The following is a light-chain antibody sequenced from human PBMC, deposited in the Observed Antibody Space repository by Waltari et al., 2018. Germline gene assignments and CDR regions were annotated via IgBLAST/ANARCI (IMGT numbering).Light chain of an antibody. CDR3: QQYNSFPT. J-gene: IGKJ1*01. CDR1: QSIITW. Sequence: DIQMTQSPSTLSVSVGDRVTITCRASQSIITWLAWYQPKPGKAPKVLIYKASNLQSGVPSRFSGSGSGTEFTLTISSLQPDDFGTYYCQQYNSFPTFGQGTKVEIK. CDR2: KAS. V-gene: IGKV1-5*03.